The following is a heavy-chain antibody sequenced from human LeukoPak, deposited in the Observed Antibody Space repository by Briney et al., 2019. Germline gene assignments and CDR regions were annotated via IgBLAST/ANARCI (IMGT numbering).Heavy chain of an antibody. CDR3: ARDEILTGYYGTKYYLDY. D-gene: IGHD3-9*01. Sequence: GGSLRLSCAASGFTFSSYAMSWVRQAPGKGLEWVSVIYSGGSTYYADSVKGRFTISRDNSKNTLYLQMNSLRAEDTAVYYCARDEILTGYYGTKYYLDYWGQGTLVTVSS. CDR1: GFTFSSYA. J-gene: IGHJ4*02. CDR2: IYSGGST. V-gene: IGHV3-53*01.